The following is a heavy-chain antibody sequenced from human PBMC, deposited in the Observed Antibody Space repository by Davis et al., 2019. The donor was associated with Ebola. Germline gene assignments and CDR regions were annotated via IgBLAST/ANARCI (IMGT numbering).Heavy chain of an antibody. CDR3: ARDLPGGDWYFDL. CDR1: GFTFSSYG. Sequence: GGSLRLSCAASGFTFSSYGMHWVRQAPGKGLEWVSGISSSGGSTYYADSVKGRFTMSRDNSKNTLYLQMNSLRAEDTAVYYCARDLPGGDWYFDLWGRGTLVTVSS. J-gene: IGHJ2*01. V-gene: IGHV3-NL1*01. D-gene: IGHD1-14*01. CDR2: ISSSGGST.